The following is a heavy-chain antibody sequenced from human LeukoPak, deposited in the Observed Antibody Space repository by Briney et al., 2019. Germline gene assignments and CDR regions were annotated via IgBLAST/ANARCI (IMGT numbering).Heavy chain of an antibody. CDR3: AKMAATDAFDI. CDR1: GFTFSSYG. Sequence: GGSLRLSCAASGFTFSSYGMHWVRQAPGKGLEWVAVISYDGSNKYYADSVKGRFTISRDNSENTLYLQMNSLRAEDTAVYYCAKMAATDAFDIWGQGTMVTVSS. V-gene: IGHV3-30*18. CDR2: ISYDGSNK. D-gene: IGHD1-26*01. J-gene: IGHJ3*02.